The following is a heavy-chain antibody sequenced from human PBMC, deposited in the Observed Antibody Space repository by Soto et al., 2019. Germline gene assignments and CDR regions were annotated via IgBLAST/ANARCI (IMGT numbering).Heavy chain of an antibody. D-gene: IGHD3-3*01. Sequence: ASVKVSCKASGYTFTSYAMHWVRQAPGQRLEWMGWINAGNGNTKYSQKFQGRVTITRDTSASTAYMELSSLRSEDTAVYYCARVAIFGVVMAGEAFDIWGQGTMVNVS. CDR2: INAGNGNT. J-gene: IGHJ3*02. CDR1: GYTFTSYA. V-gene: IGHV1-3*01. CDR3: ARVAIFGVVMAGEAFDI.